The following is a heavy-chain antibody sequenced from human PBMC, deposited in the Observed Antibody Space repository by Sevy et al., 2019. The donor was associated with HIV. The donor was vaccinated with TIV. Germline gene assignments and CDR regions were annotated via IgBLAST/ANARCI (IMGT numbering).Heavy chain of an antibody. V-gene: IGHV3-48*01. J-gene: IGHJ4*02. CDR2: ISSSSSTI. D-gene: IGHD1-26*01. CDR3: ERDQPRNSGFDY. CDR1: GFSFTSYS. Sequence: GGSLRLSCAASGFSFTSYSMNWVRQAPGKGLEWVSYISSSSSTIYYADSVKGRFTISRDNAKNSLFLQMNSLRAEDTAVYYCERDQPRNSGFDYWGQGTLVTVSS.